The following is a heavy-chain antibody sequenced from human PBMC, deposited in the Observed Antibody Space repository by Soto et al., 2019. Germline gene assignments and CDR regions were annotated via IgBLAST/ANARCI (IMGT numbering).Heavy chain of an antibody. V-gene: IGHV3-30*18. Sequence: QVHLVESGGGVVQPGRSLRLSCAASGFTFSSFGMHWVRQAPGKGLEWVAVISYDGNNKYYADSVKGRFTISRDNSKNTLYLQMNSMRAEDTAVYFCAKEKLYQAQIAAHRGMDVWGQGTAVNVSS. CDR1: GFTFSSFG. J-gene: IGHJ6*02. CDR2: ISYDGNNK. CDR3: AKEKLYQAQIAAHRGMDV. D-gene: IGHD6-6*01.